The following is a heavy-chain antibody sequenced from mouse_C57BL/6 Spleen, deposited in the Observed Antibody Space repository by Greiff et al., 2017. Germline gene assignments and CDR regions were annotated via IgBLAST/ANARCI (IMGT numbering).Heavy chain of an antibody. Sequence: VQLQQSGAELVRPGASVKLSCTASGFNIKDYYMHWVKQRPEQGLEWIGRIDPEDGDTEYAPKFQGKATMTADTSSNTAYLQLSSLTSEDTAVYYCTTGEFYYDYDHYFDYWGQGTTLTVSS. J-gene: IGHJ2*01. D-gene: IGHD2-4*01. CDR1: GFNIKDYY. CDR2: IDPEDGDT. V-gene: IGHV14-1*01. CDR3: TTGEFYYDYDHYFDY.